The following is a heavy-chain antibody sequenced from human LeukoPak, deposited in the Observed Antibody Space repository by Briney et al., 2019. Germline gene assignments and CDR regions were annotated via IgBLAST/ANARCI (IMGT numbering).Heavy chain of an antibody. CDR1: GGSISSYY. J-gene: IGHJ4*02. CDR3: ATGYSYGNFDY. V-gene: IGHV4-59*01. D-gene: IGHD5-18*01. CDR2: IHYSGST. Sequence: SETLSLTCTVSGGSISSYYWSWIRQPPGKGLEWIGYIHYSGSTNYNPSLKSRVTISVDTSKNQFSLKLSSVTAADTAVYYCATGYSYGNFDYWGQGTLVTVSS.